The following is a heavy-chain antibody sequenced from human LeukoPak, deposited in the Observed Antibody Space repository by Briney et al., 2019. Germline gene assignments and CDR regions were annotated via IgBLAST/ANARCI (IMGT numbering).Heavy chain of an antibody. D-gene: IGHD6-13*01. CDR1: GGSISSYY. Sequence: SETLSLTCAVSGGSISSYYWSWIRQPPGQGLEWIGFIYYRGDTKYNPSLKSRVTILVDTSKNQFSLKLSSVTAADTAVYYCARAGSSSWPHYYYYMDVWGKGTTVTISS. V-gene: IGHV4-59*01. J-gene: IGHJ6*03. CDR2: IYYRGDT. CDR3: ARAGSSSWPHYYYYMDV.